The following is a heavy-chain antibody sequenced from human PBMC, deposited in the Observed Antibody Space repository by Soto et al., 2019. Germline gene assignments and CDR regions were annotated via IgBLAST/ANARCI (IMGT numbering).Heavy chain of an antibody. CDR1: GFTFRSSG. V-gene: IGHV3-30*03. Sequence: QVHLVESGGGVVQPGTSLTLTCTASGFTFRSSGMHWVRQAPGKGLEWLAFLAYDGSQKFYADSVKGRFSISRDNTKNTLYLHMRSLTAEDTAIYSCAIVRVTDSPVDHWGPGTLVTVSS. CDR2: LAYDGSQK. CDR3: AIVRVTDSPVDH. D-gene: IGHD2-21*02. J-gene: IGHJ4*02.